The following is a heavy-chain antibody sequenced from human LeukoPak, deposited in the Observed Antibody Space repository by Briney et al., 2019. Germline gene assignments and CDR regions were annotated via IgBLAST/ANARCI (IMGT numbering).Heavy chain of an antibody. Sequence: GRSLRLSCAASGFTFSSYGMHWVRQAPGKGLEWVSYISSSGSSIYYADSVKGRFTISKDNAKNALYLQMNSLRAEDTAVYYCARDIDTGYVGDAFDVWGQGTMVTVSS. J-gene: IGHJ3*01. CDR1: GFTFSSYG. V-gene: IGHV3-48*04. CDR3: ARDIDTGYVGDAFDV. D-gene: IGHD5-12*01. CDR2: ISSSGSSI.